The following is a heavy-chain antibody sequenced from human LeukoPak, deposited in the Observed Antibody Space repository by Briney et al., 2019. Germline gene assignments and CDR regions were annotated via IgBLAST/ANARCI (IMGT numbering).Heavy chain of an antibody. V-gene: IGHV3-7*01. Sequence: GGSLRLSCAVSGFTFSSYWMSWVRQAPGKGLEWVANIKQDGSEKFYVDFVKGRFTISRDNAKNSLYLQMNSLRAEDTAVYYCARPTCSSTSCYGDWGQGTLVTVSS. CDR3: ARPTCSSTSCYGD. J-gene: IGHJ4*02. CDR2: IKQDGSEK. D-gene: IGHD2-2*01. CDR1: GFTFSSYW.